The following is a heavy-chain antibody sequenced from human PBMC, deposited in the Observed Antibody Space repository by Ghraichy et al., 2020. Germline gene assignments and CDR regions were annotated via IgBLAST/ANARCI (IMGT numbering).Heavy chain of an antibody. CDR1: GGSISSFY. J-gene: IGHJ6*02. CDR3: ARGYYYGLDV. V-gene: IGHV4-4*09. Sequence: SETLSLTCTVSGGSISSFYCNWIRQPPGKGLEWIGYIYTDGSSNSNPSLKSRVTMSVDTSKNQCSLKLSSVTAADTAVYYWARGYYYGLDVWGQGTTVTVSS. CDR2: IYTDGSS.